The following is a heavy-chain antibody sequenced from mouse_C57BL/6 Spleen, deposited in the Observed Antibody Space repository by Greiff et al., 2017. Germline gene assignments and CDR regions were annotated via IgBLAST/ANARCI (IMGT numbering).Heavy chain of an antibody. CDR1: GFSFNTYA. CDR3: VGLGWYFDV. Sequence: EVQLQESGGGLVQPKGSLKLSCAASGFSFNTYAMNWVRQAPGKGLEWVARIRSKSNNYATYYADSVKDRFTISRDDSESMLYLQMNNLKTEDTAMYYCVGLGWYFDVWGTGTTVTVSS. CDR2: IRSKSNNYAT. V-gene: IGHV10-1*01. J-gene: IGHJ1*03. D-gene: IGHD2-2*01.